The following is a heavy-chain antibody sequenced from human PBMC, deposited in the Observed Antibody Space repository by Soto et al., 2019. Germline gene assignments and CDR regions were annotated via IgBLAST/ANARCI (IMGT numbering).Heavy chain of an antibody. D-gene: IGHD3-3*01. CDR3: AKGRGRFLEWLLLGAFAY. CDR2: ISGSGGST. V-gene: IGHV3-23*01. CDR1: GFTFSSYA. Sequence: PGGSLRLSCAASGFTFSSYAMSWVRQAPGKGLEWVSAISGSGGSTYYADSVKGRFTISRDNCKNPLSLQMDSLRAEDTAVYYCAKGRGRFLEWLLLGAFAYWGQGTLVTLS. J-gene: IGHJ4*02.